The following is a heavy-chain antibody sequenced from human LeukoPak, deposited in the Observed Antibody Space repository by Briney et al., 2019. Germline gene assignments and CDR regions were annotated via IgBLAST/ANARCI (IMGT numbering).Heavy chain of an antibody. V-gene: IGHV4-4*02. CDR2: IYHSGST. CDR1: GGSISSGNW. J-gene: IGHJ4*02. CDR3: ARLSLGVVTTQARYYFDY. D-gene: IGHD3-3*01. Sequence: SETLSLTCAVSGGSISSGNWWNWVRQSPGKGLEGIGEIYHSGSTSYNPSLKSRVTISVDTSKNQFSLKLSSVTAADTAVYYCARLSLGVVTTQARYYFDYWGQGTLVTVSS.